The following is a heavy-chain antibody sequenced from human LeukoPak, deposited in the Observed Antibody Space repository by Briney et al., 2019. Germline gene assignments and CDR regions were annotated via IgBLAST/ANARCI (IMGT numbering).Heavy chain of an antibody. CDR1: GGSISSSNHY. Sequence: SETLSLTCTVSGGSISSSNHYWGWIRQPPGKGLEWIGSMFYDGSAYFNPSLKSRVTISVDTSKNQFSLKLSSVTAADTAVYYCARIIAYQLMSWGQGTLVTVSS. CDR2: MFYDGSA. CDR3: ARIIAYQLMS. D-gene: IGHD2-2*01. J-gene: IGHJ4*02. V-gene: IGHV4-39*01.